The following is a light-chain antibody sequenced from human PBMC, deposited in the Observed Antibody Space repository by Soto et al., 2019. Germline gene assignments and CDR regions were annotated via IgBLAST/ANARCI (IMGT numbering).Light chain of an antibody. CDR2: DVS. Sequence: QSALTQPASVSGSPGQSITISCTGTSSDVGGYNYVSWYQQHPGKAHKLMIYDVSNRPSGVSNRFSGSKSGNTASLTIFGFQAEDEADYYCSSYTSSSTLYVFGTGTKVTVL. CDR3: SSYTSSSTLYV. CDR1: SSDVGGYNY. V-gene: IGLV2-14*01. J-gene: IGLJ1*01.